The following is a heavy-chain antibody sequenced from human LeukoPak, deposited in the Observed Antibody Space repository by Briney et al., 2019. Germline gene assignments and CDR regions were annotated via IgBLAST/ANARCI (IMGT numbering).Heavy chain of an antibody. CDR1: GGSISSGGYY. V-gene: IGHV4-31*03. CDR3: ARGAGEVVPAAIEY. Sequence: SETLSLTCTVSGGSISSGGYYWSWIRQHPGKGLEWIGYIYYSGSTYYNPSLKSRVTISVDTSKNQFSLKLSSVTAADTAVYYCARGAGEVVPAAIEYWGQGTLVTVSS. D-gene: IGHD2-2*01. J-gene: IGHJ4*02. CDR2: IYYSGST.